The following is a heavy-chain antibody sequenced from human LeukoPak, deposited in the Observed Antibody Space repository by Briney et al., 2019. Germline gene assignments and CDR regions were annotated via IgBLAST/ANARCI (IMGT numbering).Heavy chain of an antibody. CDR2: ISSSSSYI. D-gene: IGHD2-2*01. V-gene: IGHV3-21*01. CDR3: ARALGYCSSTSCGDYYMDV. J-gene: IGHJ6*03. Sequence: GGSLRLSCAASGFTFSSYSMNWVRQAPGKGLEWVSSISSSSSYIYYADSVKGRFTISRDNAKNSLYLQMNSLRAEDTAVYYCARALGYCSSTSCGDYYMDVWGKGTTVTVSS. CDR1: GFTFSSYS.